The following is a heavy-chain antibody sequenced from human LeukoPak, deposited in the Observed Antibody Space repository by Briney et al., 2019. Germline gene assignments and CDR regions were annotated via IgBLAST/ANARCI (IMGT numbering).Heavy chain of an antibody. Sequence: ASVKDSCKASGGTFSSYAISWVRQAPGQGLEWMGGIIPIFGTANYAQKFQGRVTITTDESTSTAYMELSSLRSEDTAVYYCARTKAVAGTVDWFDPWGQGTLVTVSS. J-gene: IGHJ5*02. CDR2: IIPIFGTA. D-gene: IGHD6-19*01. CDR1: GGTFSSYA. V-gene: IGHV1-69*05. CDR3: ARTKAVAGTVDWFDP.